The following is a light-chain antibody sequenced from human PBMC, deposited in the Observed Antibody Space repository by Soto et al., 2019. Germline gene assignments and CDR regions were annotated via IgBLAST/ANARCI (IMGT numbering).Light chain of an antibody. CDR2: EVS. CDR3: SSYTSSTTLVL. V-gene: IGLV2-14*01. Sequence: QSALTQPASVSASPGQSITISCTGTSSDIGGYDFVSWFQQHPGKAPKLLIYEVSNRPSGVSNRFSGSKSGNTASLTISGLQAEDEANYHCSSYTSSTTLVLFGGGTKVTVL. J-gene: IGLJ2*01. CDR1: SSDIGGYDF.